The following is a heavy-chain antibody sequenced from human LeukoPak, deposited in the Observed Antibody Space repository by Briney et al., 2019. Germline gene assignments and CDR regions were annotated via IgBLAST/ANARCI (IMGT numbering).Heavy chain of an antibody. CDR2: INPNSGGT. Sequence: ASVKVSCKASGYTFTGYYMHWVRQAPGQGLEWMGWINPNSGGTNYAQKFQGRVTMTRDTSISTAYMELSRLRSDDTAVYYCARDLGDWVSSNDYWGQGTLVTVSS. CDR1: GYTFTGYY. D-gene: IGHD3-16*01. CDR3: ARDLGDWVSSNDY. J-gene: IGHJ4*02. V-gene: IGHV1-2*02.